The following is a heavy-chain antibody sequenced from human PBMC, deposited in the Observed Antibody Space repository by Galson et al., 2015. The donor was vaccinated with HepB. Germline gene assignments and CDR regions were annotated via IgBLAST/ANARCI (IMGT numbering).Heavy chain of an antibody. CDR1: GFTFSSYA. V-gene: IGHV3-30*04. Sequence: SLRLSCAASGFTFSSYAMHWVRQAPGKGLEWVAVISYDGSNKYYADSVKGRFTISRDNSKNTLYLQMNSLRAEDTAVYYCASEQPKGYYYYGMDVWGQGTTVTVSS. CDR2: ISYDGSNK. CDR3: ASEQPKGYYYYGMDV. D-gene: IGHD6-13*01. J-gene: IGHJ6*02.